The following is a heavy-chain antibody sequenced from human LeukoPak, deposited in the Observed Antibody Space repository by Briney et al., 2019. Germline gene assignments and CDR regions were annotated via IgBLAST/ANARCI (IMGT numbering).Heavy chain of an antibody. V-gene: IGHV3-11*01. CDR1: GFTFSDYY. J-gene: IGHJ6*02. CDR2: ISSSGSTI. Sequence: GGSLRLSCAASGFTFSDYYVSWIRQAPGKGLEWVSYISSSGSTIYYADSVKGRFTISRDNAKNSLYLQMNSLRAEDTAAYYCARGSLHHSSYGMDVWGQGTTVTVSS. CDR3: ARGSLHHSSYGMDV. D-gene: IGHD1-14*01.